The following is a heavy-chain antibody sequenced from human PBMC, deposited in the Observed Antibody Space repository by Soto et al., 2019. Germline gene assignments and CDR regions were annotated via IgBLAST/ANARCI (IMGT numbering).Heavy chain of an antibody. D-gene: IGHD5-18*01. CDR3: ARDQPGYSYGYGLGY. Sequence: LRLSCAAFGFTSSYFHWVRQPPGKGLVWVSRINSDGTSTSYADSVKGRFTISRDNAKNSLYLQMNSLRAEDTAVYYCARDQPGYSYGYGLGYWGQGTLVTVSS. CDR1: GFTSSYF. CDR2: INSDGTST. J-gene: IGHJ4*02. V-gene: IGHV3-74*01.